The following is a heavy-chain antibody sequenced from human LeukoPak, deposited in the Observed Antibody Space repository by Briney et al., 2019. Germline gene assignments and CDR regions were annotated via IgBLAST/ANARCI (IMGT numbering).Heavy chain of an antibody. CDR3: ATEPFRAAAEAMDV. V-gene: IGHV1-24*01. CDR1: GYTLTELS. CDR2: FDPEDGET. D-gene: IGHD6-13*01. Sequence: ASVKVSCKVSGYTLTELSMHWVRQAPGKGLEWMGGFDPEDGETIYAQKFQGRVTMTEDTSTDTAYMELSSLRSEDTAVYYCATEPFRAAAEAMDVWGQGTTVIVSS. J-gene: IGHJ6*02.